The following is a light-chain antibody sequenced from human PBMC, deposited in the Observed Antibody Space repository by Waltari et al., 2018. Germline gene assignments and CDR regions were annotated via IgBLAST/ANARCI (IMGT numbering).Light chain of an antibody. Sequence: SYELSQPPSEAVSPGQTAVIPCPGEELGNKFVWWYQQKPGQSPVLVLYQDDKRPSGIPERFSGSNAGTRATLIIVGTQPMDEADYYCQAWDRTTAVFGGGTKLTVL. CDR1: ELGNKF. CDR2: QDD. J-gene: IGLJ2*01. CDR3: QAWDRTTAV. V-gene: IGLV3-1*01.